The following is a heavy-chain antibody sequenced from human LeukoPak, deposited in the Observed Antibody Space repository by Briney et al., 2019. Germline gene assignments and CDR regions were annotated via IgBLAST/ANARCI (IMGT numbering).Heavy chain of an antibody. Sequence: PGGTLRLSCAASGFTFSSYGMSWVRQAPGKGLEWVTFIRSKTYGVTTEYAASVKGRFTISRDDSKSIAYLQMNSLKTEDTAVYYCTHINSSRSYSQNGFEYWGQGTLVTVSS. J-gene: IGHJ4*02. CDR1: GFTFSSYG. CDR2: IRSKTYGVTT. D-gene: IGHD6-13*01. CDR3: THINSSRSYSQNGFEY. V-gene: IGHV3-49*04.